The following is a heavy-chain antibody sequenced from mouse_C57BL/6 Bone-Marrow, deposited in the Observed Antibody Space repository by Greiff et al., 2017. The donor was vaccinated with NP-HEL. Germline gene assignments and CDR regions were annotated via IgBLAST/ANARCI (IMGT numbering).Heavy chain of an antibody. Sequence: VQLQQSGGGLVKPGGSLKLSCAASGFTFSSYAMSWVRQTPEKRLEWVATISDGGSYTYYPDNVKGRFTISRDNAKNNLYLQMSHLKSEDTAMYYCARDRRIYYGNYYAMDYWGQGTSVTVSS. CDR2: ISDGGSYT. CDR3: ARDRRIYYGNYYAMDY. D-gene: IGHD2-1*01. CDR1: GFTFSSYA. V-gene: IGHV5-4*01. J-gene: IGHJ4*01.